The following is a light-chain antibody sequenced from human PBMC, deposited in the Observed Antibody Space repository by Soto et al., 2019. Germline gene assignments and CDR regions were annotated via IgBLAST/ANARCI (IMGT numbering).Light chain of an antibody. J-gene: IGLJ3*02. CDR3: SSHTSSNTVV. V-gene: IGLV2-14*01. CDR2: SVT. Sequence: QSVLTQPASVSGSPGQSITISCTGTSSDVGGYNYVSWYQQHPGKAPKLIIYSVTYRPSGVSSRLSGSKSGDTASLTISGLQAEDEADYYCSSHTSSNTVVFGGGTQLTVL. CDR1: SSDVGGYNY.